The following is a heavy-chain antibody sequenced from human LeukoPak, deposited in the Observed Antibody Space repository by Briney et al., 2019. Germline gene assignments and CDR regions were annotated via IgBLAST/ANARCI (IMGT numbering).Heavy chain of an antibody. D-gene: IGHD1-1*01. J-gene: IGHJ4*02. Sequence: GGSLRLSCAASGFTFDDYAMHWVRQAPGKGLEWVSGISWNSGSIGYADSVKGRFTISRDNAKNSLYLQMNSLRAEDTALYYCAKDSRYNWNDGLLDYWGQGTLVTVSS. V-gene: IGHV3-9*01. CDR2: ISWNSGSI. CDR3: AKDSRYNWNDGLLDY. CDR1: GFTFDDYA.